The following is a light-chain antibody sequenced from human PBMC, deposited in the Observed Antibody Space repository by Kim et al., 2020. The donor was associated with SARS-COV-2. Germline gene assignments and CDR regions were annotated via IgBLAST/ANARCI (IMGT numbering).Light chain of an antibody. CDR3: QQYKSYPWT. Sequence: ASIGDRVIITCRASQSIGDWLAWYQQKPGKAPKVLIYKASSLESGVPSSFSGSGSGTEFTLTIGSLRPDDFATYYCQQYKSYPWTFGQGTKVDIK. V-gene: IGKV1-5*03. J-gene: IGKJ1*01. CDR2: KAS. CDR1: QSIGDW.